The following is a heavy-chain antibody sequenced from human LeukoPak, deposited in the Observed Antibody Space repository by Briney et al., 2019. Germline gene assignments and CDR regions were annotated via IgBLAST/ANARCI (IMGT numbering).Heavy chain of an antibody. CDR1: GFTFSSYS. CDR2: ISSSSYI. CDR3: AREASDFWSGSDAFDI. J-gene: IGHJ3*02. D-gene: IGHD3-3*01. V-gene: IGHV3-21*01. Sequence: GGSLRLSCAASGFTFSSYSMNWVRQAPGKGLEWVSSISSSSYIYYADSVKGRFTISRDNAKNSLYLQMNSLRAEDTAVYYCAREASDFWSGSDAFDIWGQGTMVTVSS.